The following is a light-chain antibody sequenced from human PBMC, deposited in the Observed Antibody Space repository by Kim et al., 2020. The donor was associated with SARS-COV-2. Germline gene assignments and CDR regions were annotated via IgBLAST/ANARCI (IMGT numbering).Light chain of an antibody. J-gene: IGKJ1*01. Sequence: SPGERATISCRASQSVSSSYLAWYKQKPGQAPRLLIYGASSRATGIPDRFSGSGSGTDFTLTISRLEPEDFAVYYCQQYGSSPRTFGQGTKVDIK. CDR2: GAS. CDR1: QSVSSSY. V-gene: IGKV3-20*01. CDR3: QQYGSSPRT.